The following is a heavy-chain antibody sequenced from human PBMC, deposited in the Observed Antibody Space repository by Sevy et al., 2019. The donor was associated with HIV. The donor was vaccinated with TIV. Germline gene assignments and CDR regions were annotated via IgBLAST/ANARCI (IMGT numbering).Heavy chain of an antibody. CDR2: ISSSSSYI. CDR1: GFTFSSYS. CDR3: ARAYCSSTSCSSTSDY. D-gene: IGHD2-2*01. J-gene: IGHJ4*02. Sequence: GGSLRLSCAASGFTFSSYSMNWVRQAPGKGLEWVSSISSSSSYIYYADSVKGRFTISRDNAKNSLYLQMNSLRAEDTAVYHCARAYCSSTSCSSTSDYWGQGTLVTVSS. V-gene: IGHV3-21*01.